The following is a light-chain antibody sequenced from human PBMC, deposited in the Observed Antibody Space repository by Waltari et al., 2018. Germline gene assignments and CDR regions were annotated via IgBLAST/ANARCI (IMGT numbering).Light chain of an antibody. CDR1: QSVSRA. V-gene: IGKV3-20*01. Sequence: SCRASQSVSRALAWYQQKPGQAPRLLIYGASTRATGIPDRFSGSGFGTDFSLTISRLEPDDFAVYYCQHYLRLPVTFGQGTTVEI. CDR3: QHYLRLPVT. CDR2: GAS. J-gene: IGKJ1*01.